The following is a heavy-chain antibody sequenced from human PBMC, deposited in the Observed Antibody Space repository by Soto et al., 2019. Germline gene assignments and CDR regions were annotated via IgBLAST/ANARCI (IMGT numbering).Heavy chain of an antibody. CDR3: AGDPTMWFGDFENHRVAFDR. CDR1: GFTFSSYS. D-gene: IGHD3-10*01. Sequence: EVQLVESGGGLVKPGGSLRLSCAASGFTFSSYSMNWVRQAPGKGLEWVSSISRSSSYIYYADSVKGRFTISRDNAKKSLNRQMTVLIGEATVVYYGAGDPTMWFGDFENHRVAFDRWAHGTMGTVSS. V-gene: IGHV3-21*01. CDR2: ISRSSSYI. J-gene: IGHJ3*02.